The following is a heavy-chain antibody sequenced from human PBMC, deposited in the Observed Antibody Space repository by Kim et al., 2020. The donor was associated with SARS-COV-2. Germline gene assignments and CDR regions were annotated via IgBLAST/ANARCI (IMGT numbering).Heavy chain of an antibody. Sequence: AQKFQGRVTMTRDTSISTAYMELSRLRSDDTAVYYCAREVYRFLEWLLGYWGQGTLVTVSS. CDR3: AREVYRFLEWLLGY. V-gene: IGHV1-2*02. J-gene: IGHJ4*02. D-gene: IGHD3-3*01.